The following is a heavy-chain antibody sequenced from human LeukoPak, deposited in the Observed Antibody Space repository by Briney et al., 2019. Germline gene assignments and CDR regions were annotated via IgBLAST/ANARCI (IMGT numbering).Heavy chain of an antibody. V-gene: IGHV3-30-3*01. CDR2: ISYDGSNK. CDR1: GFTFSSYA. Sequence: GGSLRLSCAASGFTFSSYAMHWVRQAPGKGLEWVAVISYDGSNKYYADSVKGRFTISRDNSKNTLYLQMDSLRAEDTAVYYCARASIGYDFWSGYFGKKNWFDPWGQGTLVTVSS. D-gene: IGHD3-3*01. CDR3: ARASIGYDFWSGYFGKKNWFDP. J-gene: IGHJ5*02.